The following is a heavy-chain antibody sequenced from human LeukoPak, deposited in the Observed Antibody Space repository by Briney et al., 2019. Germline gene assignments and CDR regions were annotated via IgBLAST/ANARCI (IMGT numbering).Heavy chain of an antibody. Sequence: SETLSLTCTVSRDSINSFYWSWIRQPSGKGLEWIGYIYDSGTISQNPSLKSRVTMSVDTSKNQFSLRLRSVTAADTAVYYCARGVGSGTYYNVPPYYYYMDLWGKGTTVTLSS. V-gene: IGHV4-59*01. D-gene: IGHD3-10*01. J-gene: IGHJ6*03. CDR1: RDSINSFY. CDR3: ARGVGSGTYYNVPPYYYYMDL. CDR2: IYDSGTI.